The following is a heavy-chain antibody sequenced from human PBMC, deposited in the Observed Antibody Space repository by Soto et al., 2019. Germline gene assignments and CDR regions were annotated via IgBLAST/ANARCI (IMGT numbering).Heavy chain of an antibody. J-gene: IGHJ5*02. CDR3: VRDVGYCTAGKCYAWFDP. CDR1: GFTFSSYS. CDR2: ISSSSSTI. D-gene: IGHD2-8*02. Sequence: PGGSLRLSCAASGFTFSSYSMNWVRQAPGKGLEWVSYISSSSSTIYYADSVKGRFTISRDNAKNSLYLQMNSLRDEDTALYYCVRDVGYCTAGKCYAWFDPWGQGPLVTVSS. V-gene: IGHV3-48*02.